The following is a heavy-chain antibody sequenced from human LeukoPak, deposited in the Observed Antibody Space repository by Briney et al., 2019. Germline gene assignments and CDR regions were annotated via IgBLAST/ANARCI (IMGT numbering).Heavy chain of an antibody. V-gene: IGHV3-30*02. CDR3: ANDGSWSCTD. CDR2: IANDGNDK. Sequence: PGGSLRLSCAASGFIFSKSAMHWVRQSPGKGLECVAYIANDGNDKYYVDSVKGRFTISREYARRTLYLQWNSLIPEERARYYCANDGSWSCTDWGQGTPVTVSS. J-gene: IGHJ4*02. CDR1: GFIFSKSA. D-gene: IGHD2-8*02.